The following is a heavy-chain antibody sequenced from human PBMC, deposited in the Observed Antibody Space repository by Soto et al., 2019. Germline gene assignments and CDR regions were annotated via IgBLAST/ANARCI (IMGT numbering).Heavy chain of an antibody. CDR2: IYYSGST. V-gene: IGHV4-39*01. D-gene: IGHD3-10*01. CDR1: GGSISISSYY. J-gene: IGHJ4*02. CDR3: ARRYGSGSWE. Sequence: QLQLQESGPGLVKPSETLSLTCTVSGGSISISSYYWGWIRQPPGKGLAWIGSIYYSGSTYYNPSLKSRFTISVDTSKNQFSLKLSSVTAADTAVYYCARRYGSGSWEWGQGTLVTVAS.